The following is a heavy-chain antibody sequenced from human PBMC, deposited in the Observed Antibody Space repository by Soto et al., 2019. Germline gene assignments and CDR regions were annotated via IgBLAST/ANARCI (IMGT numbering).Heavy chain of an antibody. V-gene: IGHV4-30-2*01. D-gene: IGHD2-21*02. CDR2: IYYSGST. CDR1: GGYISSGGYY. CDR3: ARGSPVATDY. J-gene: IGHJ4*02. Sequence: SETLSLTCPVSGGYISSGGYYWSWLRQHPGKGLEWIGYIYYSGSTYYNPSLKSRVTISVDRSKNQFSLKLSSVTAADTAVYYCARGSPVATDYWGQGTLVTVSS.